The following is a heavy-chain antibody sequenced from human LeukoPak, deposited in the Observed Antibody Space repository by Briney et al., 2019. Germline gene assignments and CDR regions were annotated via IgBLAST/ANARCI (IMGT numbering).Heavy chain of an antibody. J-gene: IGHJ4*02. V-gene: IGHV3-23*01. CDR2: ISGSGGST. CDR3: AKDSSGWYVCPDY. D-gene: IGHD6-19*01. Sequence: PGGSLRLSCAASGFTFSNFAMSWVRQAPGKGLEWVSAISGSGGSTYYADSVKGRFTISRDNSKNTLYLQMNSLRAEDTAVYYCAKDSSGWYVCPDYWGQGTLVTVSS. CDR1: GFTFSNFA.